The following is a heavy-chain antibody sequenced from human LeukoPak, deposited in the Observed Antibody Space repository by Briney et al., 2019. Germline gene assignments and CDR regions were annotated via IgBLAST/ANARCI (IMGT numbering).Heavy chain of an antibody. D-gene: IGHD3-10*01. CDR1: GFTFSNYA. CDR2: ISYDGSLK. V-gene: IGHV3-30*04. J-gene: IGHJ4*02. Sequence: GRSLRLSCAASGFTFSNYAVHWVRQAPGKGLEWVGIISYDGSLKYYAGSVKGRFTISRDNSKNTLFLQMNSLRPEDTAVYYCARGTVLLWFGGDYWGQGTLVTVSS. CDR3: ARGTVLLWFGGDY.